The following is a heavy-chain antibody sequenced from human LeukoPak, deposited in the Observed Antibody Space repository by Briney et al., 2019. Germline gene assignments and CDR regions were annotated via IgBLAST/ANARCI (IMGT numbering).Heavy chain of an antibody. CDR1: GFTFSSYA. V-gene: IGHV3-23*01. CDR2: ISASGSST. J-gene: IGHJ4*02. D-gene: IGHD2-21*01. CDR3: ARVGDAGAIDY. Sequence: GGSLRLSCAVSGFTFSSYAMTWVRQAPGEGLEWVSAISASGSSTYCADSVKGRFTISRDNSKNTLYLQMNSLRAEDTAVYYCARVGDAGAIDYWGEGTLVTVSS.